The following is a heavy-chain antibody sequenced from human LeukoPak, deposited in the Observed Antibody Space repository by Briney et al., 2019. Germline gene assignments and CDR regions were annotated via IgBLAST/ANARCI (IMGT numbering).Heavy chain of an antibody. CDR3: ARDRGAAGRFDY. CDR1: GFTFSSYA. CDR2: ISYDGSNK. J-gene: IGHJ4*02. V-gene: IGHV3-30*04. Sequence: GGSLRLSCAASGFTFSSYAMHWVRQAPGKGLEWVAVISYDGSNKYYADSVKGRFTISRDNSKNTLYLQMNSLRAEDTAVYYCARDRGAAGRFDYWGQGTLVTVSS. D-gene: IGHD6-13*01.